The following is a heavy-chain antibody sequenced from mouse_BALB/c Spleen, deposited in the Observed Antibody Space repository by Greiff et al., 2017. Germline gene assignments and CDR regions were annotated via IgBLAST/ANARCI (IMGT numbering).Heavy chain of an antibody. CDR2: IDPANGNT. Sequence: VQLQQSGAELVKPGASVKLSCTASGFNIKDTYMHWVKQRPEQGLEWIGRIDPANGNTKYDPKFQGKATITADTSSNTAYLQLSSLTSEDTAVYYCARMDYGYDDAMDYWGQGTSVTVSS. V-gene: IGHV14-3*02. CDR1: GFNIKDTY. CDR3: ARMDYGYDDAMDY. J-gene: IGHJ4*01. D-gene: IGHD2-2*01.